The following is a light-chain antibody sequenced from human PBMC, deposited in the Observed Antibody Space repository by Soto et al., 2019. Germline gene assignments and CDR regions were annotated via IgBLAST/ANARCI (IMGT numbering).Light chain of an antibody. CDR2: DAS. J-gene: IGKJ1*01. CDR3: QRHGAT. Sequence: EIVLTQSPATLSLSPGERATLSCRASQSVSSYLAWYQQKPGQAPRLLIYDASNGATGIPARFSGSGSGTDITLTISGLEPEDSAAYYCQRHGATFGQGTKVDIK. V-gene: IGKV3-11*01. CDR1: QSVSSY.